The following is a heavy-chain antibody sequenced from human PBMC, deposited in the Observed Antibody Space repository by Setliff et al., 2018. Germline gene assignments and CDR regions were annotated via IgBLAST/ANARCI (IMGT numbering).Heavy chain of an antibody. CDR2: IQKSGSA. V-gene: IGHV4-59*01. CDR3: ARDPGFHSGTWSLDS. D-gene: IGHD2-21*01. CDR1: GVSISSYY. J-gene: IGHJ4*02. Sequence: SETLSLTCNVSGVSISSYYWSWIRQPPGKGLECIGYIQKSGSANYNPSLMSRVTISVDTSRNQFSLKLRSVTAADTAVYYCARDPGFHSGTWSLDSWGQGRLVTVSS.